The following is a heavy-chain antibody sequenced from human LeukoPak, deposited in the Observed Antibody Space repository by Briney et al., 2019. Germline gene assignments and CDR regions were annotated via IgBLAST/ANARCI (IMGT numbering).Heavy chain of an antibody. J-gene: IGHJ6*03. Sequence: SETLSLTCSVSGDSISYFYWSWIRQAAGKGLEWIGRISGSGSTDYNASLKSRVTISVDTSKNQFSLKLSSVTAADTAVYYCAREGRAAAGSYYYMDVWGKGTTVTVSS. V-gene: IGHV4-4*07. CDR1: GDSISYFY. CDR2: ISGSGST. D-gene: IGHD6-13*01. CDR3: AREGRAAAGSYYYMDV.